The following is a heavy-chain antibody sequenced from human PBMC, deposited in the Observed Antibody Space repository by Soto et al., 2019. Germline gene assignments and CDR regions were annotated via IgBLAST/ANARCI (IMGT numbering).Heavy chain of an antibody. CDR2: IYGSGST. CDR3: AIGQRFSDWFDP. D-gene: IGHD3-3*01. CDR1: GGAIGSHY. V-gene: IGHV4-4*07. Sequence: QIQLQESGPGLVKPSETLSLTCTISGGAIGSHYWTWIRQPAGKGLEWIGRIYGSGSTKYNPALHSRVDTSRDTSKNQFALRLEYVTAADTAVYYCAIGQRFSDWFDPWGQGTLVTVSS. J-gene: IGHJ5*02.